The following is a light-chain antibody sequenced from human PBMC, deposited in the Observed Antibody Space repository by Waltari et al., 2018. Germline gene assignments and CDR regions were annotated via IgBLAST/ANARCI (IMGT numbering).Light chain of an antibody. CDR1: QSVLYSSNNKNY. Sequence: DIVMTQSPDSLAVSLGERATINCKSSQSVLYSSNNKNYLAWYQLKPGQPPKLLIYWASTRESGVPDRFSGSGSGTDFTLTISSLQAEDVAVYYCQQYYSTPWTFGQETKVEIK. J-gene: IGKJ1*01. CDR2: WAS. CDR3: QQYYSTPWT. V-gene: IGKV4-1*01.